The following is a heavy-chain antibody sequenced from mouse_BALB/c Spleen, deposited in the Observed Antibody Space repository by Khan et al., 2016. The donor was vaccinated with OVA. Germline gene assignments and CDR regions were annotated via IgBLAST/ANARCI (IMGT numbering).Heavy chain of an antibody. CDR2: ISTYYGHP. Sequence: VQLKQSGAELVRPGVSVKISCKGSGYTFTDFTMHWVRQSHAMSLEWIGVISTYYGHPTYNQEFKDKATLTVDKSSSTAYMELARLTSEDSAIYYCTRGGGGSSFAYWGQGTLVTVSA. CDR3: TRGGGGSSFAY. J-gene: IGHJ3*01. V-gene: IGHV1S137*01. CDR1: GYTFTDFT. D-gene: IGHD2-10*02.